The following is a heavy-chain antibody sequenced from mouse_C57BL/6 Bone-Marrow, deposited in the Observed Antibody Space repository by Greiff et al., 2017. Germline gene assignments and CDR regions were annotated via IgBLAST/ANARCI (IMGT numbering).Heavy chain of an antibody. Sequence: VQVVESGAELVRPGTSVKMSCKASGYTFTNYWIGWAKQRPGHGLEWIGDIYPGGGYTNYNEKFKGKATLTADKSSSTAYMQFSSLTSEDSAIYYCAREGGDGYFQFAYWGQGTLVTVSA. D-gene: IGHD2-3*01. CDR2: IYPGGGYT. V-gene: IGHV1-63*01. J-gene: IGHJ3*01. CDR3: AREGGDGYFQFAY. CDR1: GYTFTNYW.